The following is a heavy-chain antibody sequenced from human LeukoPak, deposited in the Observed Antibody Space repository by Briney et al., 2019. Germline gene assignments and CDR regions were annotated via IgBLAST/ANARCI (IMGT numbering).Heavy chain of an antibody. CDR3: AKGQELDDGVFDS. Sequence: GGSLRLSCAASGFTFSSIAMTWVRQAPGKGLEWVSTIRSNGETTYNADSVKGRFTISRDNSKKTLYLQLAILRVEDTAIYYCAKGQELDDGVFDSWGQGTLVTVSS. CDR1: GFTFSSIA. CDR2: IRSNGETT. J-gene: IGHJ4*02. D-gene: IGHD1-1*01. V-gene: IGHV3-23*01.